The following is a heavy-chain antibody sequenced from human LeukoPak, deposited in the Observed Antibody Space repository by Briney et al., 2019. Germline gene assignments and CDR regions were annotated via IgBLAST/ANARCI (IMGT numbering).Heavy chain of an antibody. J-gene: IGHJ5*02. CDR2: ISAYNGKT. CDR1: GYTFTSYG. Sequence: ASVKVSCKASGYTFTSYGISWVRQAPGQGLEWMGWISAYNGKTNYAQKLQGRVTMTTDTTTSTAYMEVRSLRSDDTAVYYCAREVVATFWFDPWGQGTLVTVSS. D-gene: IGHD5-12*01. CDR3: AREVVATFWFDP. V-gene: IGHV1-18*01.